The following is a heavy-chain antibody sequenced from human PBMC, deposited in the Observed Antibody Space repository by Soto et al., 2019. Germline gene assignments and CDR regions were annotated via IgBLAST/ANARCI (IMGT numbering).Heavy chain of an antibody. V-gene: IGHV1-69*04. CDR1: GGTFSSYT. CDR3: ARDRNYYDSSGYFRLDY. D-gene: IGHD3-22*01. CDR2: IIPILGIA. J-gene: IGHJ4*02. Sequence: SVKVSCKASGGTFSSYTISWVRQAPGQGLEWMGRIIPILGIANYAQKFQGRVTITADKSTSTAYMELSSLRSEDTAVYYCARDRNYYDSSGYFRLDYWGQGTLVTVSS.